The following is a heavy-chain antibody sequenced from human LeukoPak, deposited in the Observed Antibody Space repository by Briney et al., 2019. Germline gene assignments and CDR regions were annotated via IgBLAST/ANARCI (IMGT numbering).Heavy chain of an antibody. D-gene: IGHD6-19*01. CDR3: ARWPALLGAGTSHARFDY. Sequence: WASVKVSCKASGYTFTSYGISWVRQAPGQGLEWMGWISAYNGNTNYAQKLQGRVTMTTDTSTSTAYMELRSLRSDDTAVYYCARWPALLGAGTSHARFDYWGQGTLVTVSS. CDR2: ISAYNGNT. V-gene: IGHV1-18*01. J-gene: IGHJ4*02. CDR1: GYTFTSYG.